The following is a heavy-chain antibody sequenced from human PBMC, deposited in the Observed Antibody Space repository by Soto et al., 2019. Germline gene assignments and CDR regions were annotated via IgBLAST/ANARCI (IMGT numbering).Heavy chain of an antibody. CDR3: ARDNGMAGSFDP. J-gene: IGHJ5*02. CDR1: GFTFSSYS. D-gene: IGHD2-8*01. Sequence: GGSLRLSCAASGFTFSSYSMNWVRQAPGKGLEWVSYISIGSTTIFYADSVKGRFTISRGNAKNSLYLQMNSLRDEDTAVYYCARDNGMAGSFDPWGQGTLVTVYS. CDR2: ISIGSTTI. V-gene: IGHV3-48*02.